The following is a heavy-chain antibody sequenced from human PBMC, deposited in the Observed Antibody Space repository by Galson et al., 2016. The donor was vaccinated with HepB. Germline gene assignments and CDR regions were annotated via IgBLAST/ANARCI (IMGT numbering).Heavy chain of an antibody. D-gene: IGHD3-10*01. V-gene: IGHV3-11*01. J-gene: IGHJ4*02. CDR3: AKEHYFGSGSYLDN. CDR1: GFTFSESY. Sequence: SLRLSCAASGFTFSESYMTWIRQAPGKGLEWVSSISSRGGSAIHYADSVKGRFTISRDNAKNSLFLQMNSLRAEDTAVYYCAKEHYFGSGSYLDNWGQGTLVTVSS. CDR2: ISSRGGSAI.